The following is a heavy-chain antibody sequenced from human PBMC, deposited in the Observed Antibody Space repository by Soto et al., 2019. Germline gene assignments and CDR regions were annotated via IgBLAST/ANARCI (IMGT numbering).Heavy chain of an antibody. Sequence: EVQLVESGGGLVKPGESLRLSCAASGFTFSSYKMTWVRRAPGKGLEWVSSISSSSSYIYYADSVKGRFTISRDNAKYSLYLQMNSLRAEDTAVYYCAREKETAAGMVDFDYWGQGTLVTVSS. D-gene: IGHD6-13*01. CDR3: AREKETAAGMVDFDY. CDR2: ISSSSSYI. V-gene: IGHV3-21*01. J-gene: IGHJ4*02. CDR1: GFTFSSYK.